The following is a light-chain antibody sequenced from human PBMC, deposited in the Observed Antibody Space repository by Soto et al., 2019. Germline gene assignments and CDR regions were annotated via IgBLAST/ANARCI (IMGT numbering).Light chain of an antibody. CDR2: AAS. CDR3: QQLNTYPWT. J-gene: IGKJ1*01. CDR1: QGITSY. Sequence: IHLTQSPSSLSASVGDRVTITCRASQGITSYLAWYQQKPGKAPKLLIYAASTLQSGVPSRFSGSGSGTDFTLTISSLQPEDFATYYCQQLNTYPWTFGQGTRWISN. V-gene: IGKV1-9*01.